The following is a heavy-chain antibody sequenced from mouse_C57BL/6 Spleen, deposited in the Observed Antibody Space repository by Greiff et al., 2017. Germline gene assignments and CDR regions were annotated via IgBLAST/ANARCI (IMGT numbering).Heavy chain of an antibody. CDR2: IYPGDGDT. J-gene: IGHJ3*01. V-gene: IGHV1-82*01. CDR3: ARGVYDDYEFAY. Sequence: QVQLQQSGPELVKPGASVKISCKASGYAFSSSWMNWVKQRPGKGLEWIGRIYPGDGDTNYNGKFKGKATLTADKSSSTAYMQLSSLTSEDSAVYFCARGVYDDYEFAYWGQGTLVTVSA. D-gene: IGHD2-4*01. CDR1: GYAFSSSW.